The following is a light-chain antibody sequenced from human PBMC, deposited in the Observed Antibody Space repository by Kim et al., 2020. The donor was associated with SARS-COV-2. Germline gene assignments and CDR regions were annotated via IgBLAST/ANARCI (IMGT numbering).Light chain of an antibody. V-gene: IGLV3-19*01. CDR1: SLRSYY. CDR2: GKD. CDR3: NSRDSNDYVV. J-gene: IGLJ2*01. Sequence: VALGQTVRITGQGDSLRSYYATWYQQKPGQAPKVVIYGKDNRPSGVPDRFSGSSSGNTAYLTSTGTQAGDEADYYCNSRDSNDYVVFGGGTKVTVL.